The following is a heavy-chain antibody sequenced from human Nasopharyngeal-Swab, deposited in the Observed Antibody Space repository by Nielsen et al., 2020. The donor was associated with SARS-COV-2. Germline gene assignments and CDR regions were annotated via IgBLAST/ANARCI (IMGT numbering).Heavy chain of an antibody. Sequence: SETLSLTCTVSGGSISSYYWSWIRQPPGKGLVWIGYIHYSGSTNYHPPLKSRVTISVDTSKNQFSLKLSSVTAADTAVYYCARHNTPVSSGYYFDYWGQGTLVTVSS. CDR1: GGSISSYY. J-gene: IGHJ4*02. CDR2: IHYSGST. CDR3: ARHNTPVSSGYYFDY. V-gene: IGHV4-59*08. D-gene: IGHD3-22*01.